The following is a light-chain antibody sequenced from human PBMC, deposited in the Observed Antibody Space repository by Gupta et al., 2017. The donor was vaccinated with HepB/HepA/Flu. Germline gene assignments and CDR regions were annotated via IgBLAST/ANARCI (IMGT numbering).Light chain of an antibody. CDR1: QGISNY. Sequence: DIQMTQSPSSLSSSVGGRVTIPCRASQGISNYLAWYQQKPGKVPKLLIYGASTLLSGVPSRFSGSGSGTDFILTISSRQPEDVANYYCQNRNSTLETFGQGTKVEIK. J-gene: IGKJ1*01. V-gene: IGKV1-27*01. CDR2: GAS. CDR3: QNRNSTLET.